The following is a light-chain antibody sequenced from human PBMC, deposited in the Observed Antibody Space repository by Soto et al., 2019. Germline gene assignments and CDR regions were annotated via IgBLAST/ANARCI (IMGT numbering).Light chain of an antibody. CDR1: HSVSSSY. V-gene: IGKV3-20*01. CDR2: GAS. J-gene: IGKJ5*01. Sequence: EIVLTQSPGTLSLSPGERATLSCRASHSVSSSYLAWYQQKPGQAPRLLIYGASSRATGIPDRFSGSGSGTDFPLTISRLGPEDFAVYYCQQYGSSPPITFGQGTRLEIK. CDR3: QQYGSSPPIT.